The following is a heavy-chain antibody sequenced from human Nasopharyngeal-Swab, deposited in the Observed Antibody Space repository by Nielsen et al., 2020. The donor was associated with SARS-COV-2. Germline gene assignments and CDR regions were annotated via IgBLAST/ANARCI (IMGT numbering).Heavy chain of an antibody. D-gene: IGHD5-12*01. Sequence: SVKVSCKASGGTFSSYAISWVRQAPGQGLEWMGGIIPIFGTANYAQRFQGRVTITADKSTSTAYMELSSLRSEDTAVYYCAREESIRGYSGYDPYYMDVWGKGTTVTVSS. CDR3: AREESIRGYSGYDPYYMDV. J-gene: IGHJ6*03. CDR1: GGTFSSYA. CDR2: IIPIFGTA. V-gene: IGHV1-69*06.